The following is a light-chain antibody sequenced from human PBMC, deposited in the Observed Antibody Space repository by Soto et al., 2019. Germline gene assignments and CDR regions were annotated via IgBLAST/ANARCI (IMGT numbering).Light chain of an antibody. J-gene: IGKJ2*01. CDR2: WAS. CDR1: QSVLYSSKNKNY. V-gene: IGKV4-1*01. Sequence: DIVMTQSPDSLTVSLGERATINCKSSQSVLYSSKNKNYLAWYQQKPGQSPKLLISWASTRESGVPDRFSGGGSGTDFTLTISSLQAEDVAVYYCQQYYSTPHTFGQGTKVEIK. CDR3: QQYYSTPHT.